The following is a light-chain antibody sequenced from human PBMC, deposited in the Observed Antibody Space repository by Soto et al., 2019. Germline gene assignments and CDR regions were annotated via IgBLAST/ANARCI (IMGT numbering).Light chain of an antibody. V-gene: IGLV4-69*01. CDR2: LNSDGSH. CDR3: QTWGTGIVV. CDR1: SGHSSYA. J-gene: IGLJ2*01. Sequence: QPVLTQSPSASASLGASVKLTCTLSSGHSSYAIAWHQQQPEKGPRYLMKLNSDGSHSKGDGIPDRFSGSSSGAERYLTISSFQYEDEADYSCQTWGTGIVVFGGGTKLTVL.